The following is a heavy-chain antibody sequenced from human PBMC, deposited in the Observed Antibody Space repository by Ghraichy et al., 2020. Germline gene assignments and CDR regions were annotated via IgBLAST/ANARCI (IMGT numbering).Heavy chain of an antibody. J-gene: IGHJ6*02. V-gene: IGHV3-48*02. D-gene: IGHD2-2*01. CDR3: ARENCHGSTSCFVAAYYYGMDV. CDR2: ISSSSRTI. CDR1: GFTFSSYS. Sequence: GGSLRLSCAASGFTFSSYSMNWVRQAPGKGLEWVAYISSSSRTIYYADSVKGRFTISRDNAKNSLYLQMNSLRDDDTAVYYCARENCHGSTSCFVAAYYYGMDVWGQGTTVTVSS.